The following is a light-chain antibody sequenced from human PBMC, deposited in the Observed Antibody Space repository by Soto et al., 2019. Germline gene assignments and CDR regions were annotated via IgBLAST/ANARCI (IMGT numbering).Light chain of an antibody. CDR2: EVS. Sequence: QSALTQPASVSGSPGQSITISCTGTSSDVGAYDYVSWYQQHPVKAPKLMIYEVSNRPSGVSNRFSGSKSVNTATLTISGLQADDEADYYCSSYTSSSTRVFGTGTKLTVL. V-gene: IGLV2-14*03. J-gene: IGLJ1*01. CDR3: SSYTSSSTRV. CDR1: SSDVGAYDY.